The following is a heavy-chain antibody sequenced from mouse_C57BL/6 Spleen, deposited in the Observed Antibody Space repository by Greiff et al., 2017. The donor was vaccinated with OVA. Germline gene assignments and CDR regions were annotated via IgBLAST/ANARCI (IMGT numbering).Heavy chain of an antibody. J-gene: IGHJ4*01. CDR2: IWSGGST. Sequence: QVQLQQSGPGLVQPSQSLSITCTVSGFSLTSYGVHWVRQPPGTGLEWLGVIWSGGSTDSNAAFIYRLGISKDNSKIQVFFTMNSLHADDTAIYYGAKKGDYDGDAMDYWGQGTSVTVSS. V-gene: IGHV2-4*01. CDR1: GFSLTSYG. D-gene: IGHD2-4*01. CDR3: AKKGDYDGDAMDY.